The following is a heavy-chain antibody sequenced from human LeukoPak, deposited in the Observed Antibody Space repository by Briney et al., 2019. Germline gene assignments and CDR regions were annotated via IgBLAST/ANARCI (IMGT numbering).Heavy chain of an antibody. J-gene: IGHJ4*01. CDR1: VGSFNDYY. D-gene: IGHD3-16*02. CDR2: VDHSGST. CDR3: ARGLVTYSNYEYIWGRSRHPQRGCFDY. V-gene: IGHV4-34*01. Sequence: SETLSLTCAVYVGSFNDYYWTWIRQPPGKGLEWIGEVDHSGSTNYNPSLKSRVTISVDTSKNQFSLKLTSVTAADTAVYYCARGLVTYSNYEYIWGRSRHPQRGCFDYWGHGTLVTVSS.